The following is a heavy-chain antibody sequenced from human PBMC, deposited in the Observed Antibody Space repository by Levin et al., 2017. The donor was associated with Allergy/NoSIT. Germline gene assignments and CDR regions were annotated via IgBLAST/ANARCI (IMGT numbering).Heavy chain of an antibody. J-gene: IGHJ4*02. V-gene: IGHV1-18*01. Sequence: PLASVKVSCKASGYTFNTYGISWVRQAPGQGLEWMGWISGDNGNTYYAQKLQGRVTMTTDTSTSTAYMELRSLRSDDTAVYYCARDLNSVALWYSDYWGQGTLVTVSS. CDR1: GYTFNTYG. CDR2: ISGDNGNT. CDR3: ARDLNSVALWYSDY. D-gene: IGHD2-15*01.